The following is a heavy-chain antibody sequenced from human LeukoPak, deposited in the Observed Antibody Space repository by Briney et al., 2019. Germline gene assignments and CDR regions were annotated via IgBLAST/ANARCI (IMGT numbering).Heavy chain of an antibody. D-gene: IGHD4-17*01. V-gene: IGHV3-23*01. CDR3: AIRTMVTTKGDY. Sequence: GGSLRLSCAASGFTFSSYAMSWVRQAAGKGLEWVSAISGSGGSTYYADSVKGQFTISRDNSKNTLCLQMNSLRAEDTAVYYCAIRTMVTTKGDYSGQGTLVTPSS. J-gene: IGHJ4*02. CDR2: ISGSGGST. CDR1: GFTFSSYA.